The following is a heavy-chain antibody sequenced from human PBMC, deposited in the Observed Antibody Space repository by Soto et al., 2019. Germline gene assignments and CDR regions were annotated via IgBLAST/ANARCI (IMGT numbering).Heavy chain of an antibody. V-gene: IGHV3-33*01. CDR2: IRCDGSNI. J-gene: IGHJ3*02. D-gene: IGHD3-10*01. CDR3: ASRLRVASGAFDI. CDR1: GFTFSRYG. Sequence: GGCLRLSCAASGFTFSRYGMHWVRQAPGKGLEWVAVIRCDGSNIYYADSVKGRFTISRDNYKNSLYLQMNSLRAEDTAVYYCASRLRVASGAFDIWGQGTMVTVS.